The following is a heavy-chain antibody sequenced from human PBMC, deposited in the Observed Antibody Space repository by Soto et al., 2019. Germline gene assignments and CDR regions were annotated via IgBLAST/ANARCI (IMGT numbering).Heavy chain of an antibody. Sequence: GGSLRLSCAASGFTFSNAWMSWVRQAPGKGLEWVGRIKSKTDGGTTDYAAPVKGRFTISRDDSKNTLYLQMKSLKTKDTAVYYCTAASYYDSSGCDRDAFDIWGQGTMVTVSS. CDR1: GFTFSNAW. V-gene: IGHV3-15*01. CDR2: IKSKTDGGTT. J-gene: IGHJ3*02. CDR3: TAASYYDSSGCDRDAFDI. D-gene: IGHD3-22*01.